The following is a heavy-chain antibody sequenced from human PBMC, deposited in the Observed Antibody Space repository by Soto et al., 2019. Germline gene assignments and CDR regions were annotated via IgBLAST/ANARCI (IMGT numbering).Heavy chain of an antibody. CDR3: WVMVVAAAYWYFDL. Sequence: QLQLQESGPGLVKPSETLSLTCTVSGGSISSSSYYWGWIRQPPGKGLEWIGSIYYSGSTYYNPSLKSRVTISVDTSKNQFSLKLSSVTAADTAVYYCWVMVVAAAYWYFDLWGRGTLVTVSS. CDR2: IYYSGST. V-gene: IGHV4-39*01. J-gene: IGHJ2*01. D-gene: IGHD2-15*01. CDR1: GGSISSSSYY.